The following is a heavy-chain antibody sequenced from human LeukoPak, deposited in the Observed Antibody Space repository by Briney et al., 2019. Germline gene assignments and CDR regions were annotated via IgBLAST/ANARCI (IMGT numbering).Heavy chain of an antibody. D-gene: IGHD1-26*01. CDR1: GFSFSAYE. Sequence: GGSLRLSCAASGFSFSAYEMNWVRQAPGKGLEWISYINSNGRNIDYADSVRGRFTISRDNAKNSLFLQMNSLRAEDTAVYYCARLQQGGTYYYYYYMDVWGKGTTVTVSS. J-gene: IGHJ6*03. CDR3: ARLQQGGTYYYYYYMDV. V-gene: IGHV3-48*03. CDR2: INSNGRNI.